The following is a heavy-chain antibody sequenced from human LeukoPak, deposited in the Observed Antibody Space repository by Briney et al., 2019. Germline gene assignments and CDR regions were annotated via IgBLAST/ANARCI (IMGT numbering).Heavy chain of an antibody. CDR2: IIPIFGTA. J-gene: IGHJ6*02. CDR3: ARGAIDIDGMDV. D-gene: IGHD3-9*01. Sequence: GASVKVSCKASGGTFSSYAISWVRQAPGQGLEWMGGIIPIFGTANYAQKFQGRVTITADESTSTAYMELSSLSSEDTAVYYCARGAIDIDGMDVWGQGTTVTVSS. CDR1: GGTFSSYA. V-gene: IGHV1-69*13.